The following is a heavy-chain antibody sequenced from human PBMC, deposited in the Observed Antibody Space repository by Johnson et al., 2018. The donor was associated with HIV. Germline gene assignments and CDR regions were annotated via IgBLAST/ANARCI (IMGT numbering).Heavy chain of an antibody. J-gene: IGHJ3*02. CDR2: ISGSGGST. CDR3: ARLVTIFGVVKGAFDI. D-gene: IGHD3-3*01. V-gene: IGHV3-23*04. CDR1: GFTFSSYA. Sequence: VHLVESGGGLVQPGGSLRLSCAASGFTFSSYAMSWVRQAPRKGLEWVSAISGSGGSTYYADYVKGRFTISRDNSKNTLYLQMNSLRAEDTAVYYCARLVTIFGVVKGAFDIWGQGTMVTVSS.